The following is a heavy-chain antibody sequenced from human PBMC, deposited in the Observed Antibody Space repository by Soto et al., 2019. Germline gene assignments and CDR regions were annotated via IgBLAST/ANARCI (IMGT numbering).Heavy chain of an antibody. J-gene: IGHJ6*02. CDR1: GYTFTGYY. D-gene: IGHD1-26*01. CDR3: AKGGAIVAAGTRVYLYNAMDV. Sequence: ASVKVSCKASGYTFTGYYVHWVRQAPGQGLEWMGWINPNSGDTYLAQRFQGRVTMNRDTSIGTAYMELRGLTSDDTAEYYCAKGGAIVAAGTRVYLYNAMDVWGQGATVTVSS. CDR2: INPNSGDT. V-gene: IGHV1-2*02.